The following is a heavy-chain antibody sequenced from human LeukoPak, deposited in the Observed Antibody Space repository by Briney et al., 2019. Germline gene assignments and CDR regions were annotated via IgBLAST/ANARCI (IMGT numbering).Heavy chain of an antibody. CDR2: IIPIFGTA. Sequence: SVKVSCKASGGTFSSYAISWVRQAPGQGPEWMGGIIPIFGTANYAQKFQGRVTITADESTSTAYMELSSLRSEDTAVYYCASHSPPDENMGYGDAGYWGQGTLVTISS. V-gene: IGHV1-69*01. D-gene: IGHD4-17*01. CDR1: GGTFSSYA. CDR3: ASHSPPDENMGYGDAGY. J-gene: IGHJ4*02.